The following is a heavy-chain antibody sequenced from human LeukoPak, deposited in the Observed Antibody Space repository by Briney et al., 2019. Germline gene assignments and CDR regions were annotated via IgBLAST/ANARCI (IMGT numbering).Heavy chain of an antibody. D-gene: IGHD3-22*01. V-gene: IGHV1-2*02. CDR3: ARSLSHSSGYGGFDP. J-gene: IGHJ5*02. Sequence: ASVKVSCKASGYTFTDYYMHWVRQAPGQGLEWMGWINPNSGGTNYAQKFQGRVTMTRDTSISTAYMELSRLRSDDTAVYYCARSLSHSSGYGGFDPWGQGTLVTVSS. CDR1: GYTFTDYY. CDR2: INPNSGGT.